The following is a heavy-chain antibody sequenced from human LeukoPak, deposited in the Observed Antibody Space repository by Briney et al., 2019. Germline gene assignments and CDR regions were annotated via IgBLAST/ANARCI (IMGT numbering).Heavy chain of an antibody. D-gene: IGHD3-10*01. Sequence: GRSLRLSCAASGFTFSSYAMSWVRQAPGKGLEWVSAISGSGGSTYYADSVKGRFTISRDNSKNTLYLQMNGLRAEDTAVYYCAKGAVYYYGSGSYYYYYGMDVWGQGTTVTVSS. J-gene: IGHJ6*02. CDR1: GFTFSSYA. V-gene: IGHV3-23*01. CDR2: ISGSGGST. CDR3: AKGAVYYYGSGSYYYYYGMDV.